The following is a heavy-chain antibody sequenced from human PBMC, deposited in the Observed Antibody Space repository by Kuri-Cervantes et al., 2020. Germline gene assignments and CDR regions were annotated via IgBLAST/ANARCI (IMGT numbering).Heavy chain of an antibody. V-gene: IGHV1-69*04. CDR3: ARVPPVTTPRWGVERSPPRPSTS. D-gene: IGHD4-17*01. CDR1: GYTFTSYG. Sequence: SVKVSCKASGYTFTSYGISWVRQAPGQGLEWMGRIIPILGIANNAQKFQGRVTLPADKSTSTAYMELSSLRSEDTAVYYCARVPPVTTPRWGVERSPPRPSTSWGQGTLVTVSS. CDR2: IIPILGIA. J-gene: IGHJ5*02.